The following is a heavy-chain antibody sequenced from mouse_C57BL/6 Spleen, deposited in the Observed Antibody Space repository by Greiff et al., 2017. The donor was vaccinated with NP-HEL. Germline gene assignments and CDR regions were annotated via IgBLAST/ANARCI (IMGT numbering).Heavy chain of an antibody. J-gene: IGHJ2*01. Sequence: QVQLQQPGAELVRPGTSVKLSCKASGYTFTSYWMHWVKQRPGQGLEWIGVIDPSDSYTNYNQKFKGKATLTVDTSSSTAYMQLSSLTSEDSAVYYCARGDDYEFDYWGQGTTLTVSS. CDR1: GYTFTSYW. CDR2: IDPSDSYT. D-gene: IGHD2-4*01. CDR3: ARGDDYEFDY. V-gene: IGHV1-59*01.